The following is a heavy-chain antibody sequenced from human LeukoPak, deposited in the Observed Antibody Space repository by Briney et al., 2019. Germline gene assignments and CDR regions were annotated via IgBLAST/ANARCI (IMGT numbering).Heavy chain of an antibody. V-gene: IGHV1-2*02. J-gene: IGHJ4*02. CDR3: ARARFNRYGPLYFDY. CDR2: INPNSGGT. D-gene: IGHD5-18*01. CDR1: GYTFTSYA. Sequence: ASVKVSCKASGYTFTSYAMNWVRQAPGQGLEWMGWINPNSGGTNYAQKFQGRVTMTRDTSISTAYMELSRLRSDDTAVYYCARARFNRYGPLYFDYWGQGTLVTVSS.